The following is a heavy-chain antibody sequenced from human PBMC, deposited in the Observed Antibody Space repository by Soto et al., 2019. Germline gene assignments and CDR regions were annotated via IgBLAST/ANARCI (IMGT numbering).Heavy chain of an antibody. Sequence: GESLKISCAASGFTFSSYEMNWVRQAPGKGLEWVSYISSSGSTIYYADSVKGRFTISRDNAKNSLYLQMNSLRAEDTAVYYCARWGSGLTADDAFDIWGQGTMVTVSS. J-gene: IGHJ3*02. CDR3: ARWGSGLTADDAFDI. D-gene: IGHD3-16*01. CDR1: GFTFSSYE. CDR2: ISSSGSTI. V-gene: IGHV3-48*03.